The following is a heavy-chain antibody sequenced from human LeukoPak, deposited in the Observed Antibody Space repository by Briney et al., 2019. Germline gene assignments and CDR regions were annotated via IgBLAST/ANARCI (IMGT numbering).Heavy chain of an antibody. CDR3: ARGEGDSGGNFVGDY. Sequence: PGGSLRLSCAASGFTFSSYSMNWVRQAPGKGLEWVSYISSSSSTIYYADSVKGRFTLSRDNAKNSLWLQMNSLRAEDTAVYYCARGEGDSGGNFVGDYWGQGTLVTVSS. D-gene: IGHD4-23*01. V-gene: IGHV3-48*04. CDR1: GFTFSSYS. J-gene: IGHJ4*02. CDR2: ISSSSSTI.